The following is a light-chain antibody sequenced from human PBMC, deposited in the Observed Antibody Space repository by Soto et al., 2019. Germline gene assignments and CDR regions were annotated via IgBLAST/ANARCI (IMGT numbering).Light chain of an antibody. CDR3: QQRSNWPT. J-gene: IGKJ5*01. Sequence: EIVMTQSPATLPVSPGERATLSCRASQSVNSNLAWFQQKPGQAPRLLIYDASNRATGIPARFSGSGSGTDFTLTISSLEPEDFAVYYCQQRSNWPTFGQGTRLEIK. V-gene: IGKV3-11*01. CDR2: DAS. CDR1: QSVNSN.